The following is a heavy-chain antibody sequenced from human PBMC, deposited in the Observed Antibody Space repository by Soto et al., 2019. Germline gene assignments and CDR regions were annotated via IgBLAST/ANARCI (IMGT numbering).Heavy chain of an antibody. V-gene: IGHV4-39*07. D-gene: IGHD1-1*01. CDR3: AREGRMGTFDY. J-gene: IGHJ4*02. CDR1: GGSISSSSYY. CDR2: IYYSGNT. Sequence: SETLSLTCTVSGGSISSSSYYWGWIRQPPGKGLEWIGSIYYSGNTYYNPSLKSRVTISVDTAKNQFSLKLSSVTAADTAVYYCAREGRMGTFDYWGQGALVTVSS.